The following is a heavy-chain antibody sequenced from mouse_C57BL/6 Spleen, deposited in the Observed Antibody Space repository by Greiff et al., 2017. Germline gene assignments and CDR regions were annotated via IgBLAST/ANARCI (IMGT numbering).Heavy chain of an antibody. D-gene: IGHD2-2*01. CDR2: IYPSDSET. J-gene: IGHJ4*01. V-gene: IGHV1-61*01. Sequence: QVQLQQPGAELVRPGSSVKLSCKASGYTFTSYWMDWVKQRPGQGLEWIGNIYPSDSETHYNQKFKDKATLTVDKSSSTAYMQLSSLTSEDSAVYYCARTGENYGYDGIGYAMDYWGQGTSVTVSS. CDR1: GYTFTSYW. CDR3: ARTGENYGYDGIGYAMDY.